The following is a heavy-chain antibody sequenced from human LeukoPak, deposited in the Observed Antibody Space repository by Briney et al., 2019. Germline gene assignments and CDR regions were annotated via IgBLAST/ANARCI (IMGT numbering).Heavy chain of an antibody. D-gene: IGHD3-3*01. CDR1: GGPISSYY. V-gene: IGHV4-59*01. J-gene: IGHJ4*02. CDR2: IYYSGST. Sequence: SETLSLTCTVSGGPISSYYWSWIRQPPGKGLEWIGYIYYSGSTNYNPSLKSRVTISVDTSKNQFSLKLSSVTAADTAVYYCAATYYDFWSGYGDYWGQGTLVTVSS. CDR3: AATYYDFWSGYGDY.